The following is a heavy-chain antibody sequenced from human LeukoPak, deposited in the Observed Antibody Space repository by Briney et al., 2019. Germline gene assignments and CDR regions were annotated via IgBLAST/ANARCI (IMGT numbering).Heavy chain of an antibody. CDR2: IYTSGST. CDR1: GGSISSYY. V-gene: IGHV4-4*07. CDR3: ARGPPEAGYYAL. J-gene: IGHJ4*02. D-gene: IGHD3-9*01. Sequence: SETLSLTCTVSGGSISSYYWSWIRQPAGKGLEWIGRIYTSGSTNYNPSLKSRVTISVDASKNQFSLKLSSVTAADTAVYYCARGPPEAGYYALWGQGTLVTVSS.